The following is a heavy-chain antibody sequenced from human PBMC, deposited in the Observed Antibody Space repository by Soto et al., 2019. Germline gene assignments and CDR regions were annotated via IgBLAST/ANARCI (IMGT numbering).Heavy chain of an antibody. Sequence: QVQLVQSGAEVKKPGSSVKVSCKASGGTFSSYAISWVRQAPGQGLEWMGGIIPIFGTANYAQKFQGRVTITADESTSTAYMELSSLRSEDTAVYYCARSTYSSGWYNPTPFDYWGQGTLVTVSS. J-gene: IGHJ4*02. CDR1: GGTFSSYA. CDR3: ARSTYSSGWYNPTPFDY. CDR2: IIPIFGTA. D-gene: IGHD6-19*01. V-gene: IGHV1-69*01.